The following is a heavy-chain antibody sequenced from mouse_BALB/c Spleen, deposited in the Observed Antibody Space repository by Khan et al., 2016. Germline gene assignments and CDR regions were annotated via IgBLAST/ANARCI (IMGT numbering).Heavy chain of an antibody. V-gene: IGHV7-3*02. CDR2: ISNKAIGYTT. CDR3: ATDMGGMLLDY. Sequence: EVELVASGGGLVQPGDSLRLSCATAGFTFTDYYMNWVRQPPGKALEWLGFISNKAIGYTTEYSPSVKGRFTISRDNSHSILYLHMTTLRAEDSDIADGATDMGGMLLDYWGQGTTLTGSS. J-gene: IGHJ2*01. D-gene: IGHD1-1*01. CDR1: GFTFTDYY.